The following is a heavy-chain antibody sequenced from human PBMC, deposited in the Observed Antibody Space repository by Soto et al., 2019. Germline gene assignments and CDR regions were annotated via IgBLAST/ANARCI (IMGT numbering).Heavy chain of an antibody. CDR1: GGSISSYY. Sequence: GGSISSYYWSWIRQPPGKGLEWIGNIYYSGSTNYNPSLKSRVTISVDTSKNQFSLKLSSVTAADTAVYYCARERYYGMDVWGQGTTVTVYS. CDR2: IYYSGST. J-gene: IGHJ6*02. V-gene: IGHV4-59*01. CDR3: ARERYYGMDV.